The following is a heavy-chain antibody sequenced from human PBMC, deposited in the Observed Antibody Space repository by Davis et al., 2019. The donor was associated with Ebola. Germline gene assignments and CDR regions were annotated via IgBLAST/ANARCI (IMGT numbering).Heavy chain of an antibody. CDR2: ISSHGQVT. V-gene: IGHV3-30*03. Sequence: PGGSLRLSCAASGFTFYNYGMHWVRQAPGKGLEWVAVISSHGQVTYYADSVKGRFTISRDNSKNSLYVQMNSLRTEDTAVYYCAREGGYCSDPNNCPPALAFDFWGQGTLVTVSS. CDR1: GFTFYNYG. J-gene: IGHJ4*02. D-gene: IGHD6-19*01. CDR3: AREGGYCSDPNNCPPALAFDF.